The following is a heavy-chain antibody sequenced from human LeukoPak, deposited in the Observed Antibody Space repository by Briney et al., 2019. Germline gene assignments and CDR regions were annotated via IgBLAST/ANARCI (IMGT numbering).Heavy chain of an antibody. D-gene: IGHD3-3*01. CDR1: GYTFTSHY. CDR3: ARSGFLGWLWHDAFDI. J-gene: IGHJ3*02. Sequence: ASVKVSCKASGYTFTSHYMHWVRQAPGQGLEWMGIINPSGGSTSYAQKFQGRVTMTRDTSTSTVYMELSSLRSEDTAVYYCARSGFLGWLWHDAFDIWGQGTKVTVSS. V-gene: IGHV1-46*01. CDR2: INPSGGST.